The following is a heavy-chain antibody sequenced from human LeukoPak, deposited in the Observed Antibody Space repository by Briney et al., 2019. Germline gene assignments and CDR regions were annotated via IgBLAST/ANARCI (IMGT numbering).Heavy chain of an antibody. Sequence: PGGSLRLSCAASGFTFSSYAMHWVRQAPGKGLEWVAVISYDGSNKYYADSVKGRFTISRDNSKNTLYLQMNSLRAEDTAVYYCARDGGDCITIFGVVTCSGAFDIWGQGTMVTASS. CDR1: GFTFSSYA. D-gene: IGHD3-3*01. CDR2: ISYDGSNK. J-gene: IGHJ3*02. CDR3: ARDGGDCITIFGVVTCSGAFDI. V-gene: IGHV3-30-3*01.